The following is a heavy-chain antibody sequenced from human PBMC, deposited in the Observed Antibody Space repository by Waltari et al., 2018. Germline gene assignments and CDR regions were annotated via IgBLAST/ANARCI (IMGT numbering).Heavy chain of an antibody. D-gene: IGHD3-10*01. V-gene: IGHV3-7*03. CDR1: GFIFRNSF. J-gene: IGHJ4*02. CDR2: INEDGSEE. CDR3: ARAGGVSNRFDY. Sequence: EVQLVQSGGGLVQPGGSLSISFEASGFIFRNSFMTWVRQATGKGLQWVDNINEDGSEEFYLDSVKGRFTISRDNAKNSLFLQMNSLRADDTAVYYCARAGGVSNRFDYWGQGARVTVSS.